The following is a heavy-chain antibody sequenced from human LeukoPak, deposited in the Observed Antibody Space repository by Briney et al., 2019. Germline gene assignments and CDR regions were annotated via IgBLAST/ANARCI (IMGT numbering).Heavy chain of an antibody. D-gene: IGHD3-22*01. V-gene: IGHV4-39*02. CDR1: GGSISSSNYH. Sequence: ASETLSLTCNVSGGSISSSNYHWGWIRQSPGKGLEWIGSMFYSGSTYYNPSLKSRVTISVDTSKNHFSLRVNSVTAADTAVYYCAKGGYVPTWGQGTLVTVSS. CDR2: MFYSGST. CDR3: AKGGYVPT. J-gene: IGHJ5*02.